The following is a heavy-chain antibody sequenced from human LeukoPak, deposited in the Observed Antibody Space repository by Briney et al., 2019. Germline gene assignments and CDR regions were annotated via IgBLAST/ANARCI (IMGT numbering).Heavy chain of an antibody. CDR3: ARDQGPGGAATDY. D-gene: IGHD1-26*01. CDR2: IIIIISYI. J-gene: IGHJ4*02. Sequence: SSIIIIISYIYYADSVKGRFTISRDNAKNSLYLQMNSLRAEDTAVYYCARDQGPGGAATDYWGQGTLVTVSS. V-gene: IGHV3-21*01.